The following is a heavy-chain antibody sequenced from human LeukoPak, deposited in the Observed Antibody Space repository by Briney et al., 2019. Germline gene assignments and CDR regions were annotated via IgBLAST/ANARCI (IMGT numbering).Heavy chain of an antibody. Sequence: SETLSLTCTVSGGSISSYYWSWIRQPPGKGLEWMRYIYYSGSTNYNPSLKSRVTISVDTSKNQFSLKLSSVTAADTAVYYCARHGNLVVPANYYYMDVWGKGTTVTVSS. CDR2: IYYSGST. J-gene: IGHJ6*03. CDR3: ARHGNLVVPANYYYMDV. V-gene: IGHV4-59*08. D-gene: IGHD2-2*01. CDR1: GGSISSYY.